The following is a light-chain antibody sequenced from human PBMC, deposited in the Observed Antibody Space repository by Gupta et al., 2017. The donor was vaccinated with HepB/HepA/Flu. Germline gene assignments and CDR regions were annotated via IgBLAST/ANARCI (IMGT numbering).Light chain of an antibody. V-gene: IGLV1-47*01. CDR1: RSNIGINY. J-gene: IGLJ2*01. CDR2: RDI. Sequence: SVLTPPPSASATPGRRVPIPCSGSRSNIGINYLYWDQQLPGTAPKLLIYRDIQRHSGVPDRFSGSNSATSASLAISVLRSHVADDYSCAAWDDNLSGLCLGGGTKLTVL. CDR3: AAWDDNLSGLC.